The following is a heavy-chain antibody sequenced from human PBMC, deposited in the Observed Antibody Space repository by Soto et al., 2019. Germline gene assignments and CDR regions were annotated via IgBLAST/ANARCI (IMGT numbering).Heavy chain of an antibody. Sequence: GSLRVSCAASGFTFSSYVMHSVPQTPGKGLEYVSGISNNGGSTYYANSVKGRFTISRDNSKNTLYLQMGSLRAGDMAVYYCARAVGSGYDYAFDIWGQGTMVTVSS. D-gene: IGHD5-12*01. CDR3: ARAVGSGYDYAFDI. V-gene: IGHV3-64*01. J-gene: IGHJ3*02. CDR1: GFTFSSYV. CDR2: ISNNGGST.